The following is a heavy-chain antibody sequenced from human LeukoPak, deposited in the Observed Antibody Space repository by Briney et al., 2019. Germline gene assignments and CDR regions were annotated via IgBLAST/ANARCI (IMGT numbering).Heavy chain of an antibody. Sequence: PSETLSLTCTVSGGSISSSSYYWGWIRQPPGTGLEWIGYIYYSGSTYYNPSLKSRVTISVDTSKNQFSLKLSSVTAADTAVYYCARSTVTTPPQFDPWGQGTLVTVSS. CDR3: ARSTVTTPPQFDP. CDR1: GGSISSSSYY. V-gene: IGHV4-31*03. CDR2: IYYSGST. J-gene: IGHJ5*02. D-gene: IGHD4-11*01.